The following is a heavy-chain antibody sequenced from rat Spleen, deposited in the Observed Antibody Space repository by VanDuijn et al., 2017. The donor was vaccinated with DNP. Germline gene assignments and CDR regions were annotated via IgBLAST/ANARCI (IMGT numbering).Heavy chain of an antibody. V-gene: IGHV5-7*01. CDR1: GFTFSDYH. CDR2: FNFDDGDT. J-gene: IGHJ2*01. D-gene: IGHD1-11*01. CDR3: ARHAGLRRIFYFDY. Sequence: EVQLVESGGGLVQPGRSLRLSCAASGFTFSDYHMAWVRQVPKKGLEWVATFNFDDGDTYYRDSVKGRFTISRDNAKTTLYLLMDSLRSEETATYYCARHAGLRRIFYFDYWGQGVMVTVSA.